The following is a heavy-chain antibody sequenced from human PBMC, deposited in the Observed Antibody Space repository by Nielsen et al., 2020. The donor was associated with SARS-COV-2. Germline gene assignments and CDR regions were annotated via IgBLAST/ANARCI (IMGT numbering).Heavy chain of an antibody. D-gene: IGHD2-15*01. CDR3: AKEISSCSGGSCLYYYYGMDV. J-gene: IGHJ6*02. CDR2: LSGSGGST. V-gene: IGHV3-23*01. Sequence: GESLKISCAASGFTFSSYAMSWVRQAPGKGLERVSALSGSGGSTYNADSVKGRFTISRDNSKNTLYLQMNSLRAEDTAVYYCAKEISSCSGGSCLYYYYGMDVWGQGTTVTVSS. CDR1: GFTFSSYA.